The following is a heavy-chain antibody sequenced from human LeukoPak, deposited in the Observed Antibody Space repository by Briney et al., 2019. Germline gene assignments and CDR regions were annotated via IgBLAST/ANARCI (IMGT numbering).Heavy chain of an antibody. J-gene: IGHJ6*04. V-gene: IGHV3-21*01. CDR1: GFTFSSYS. CDR3: AELGITMIGGV. D-gene: IGHD3-10*02. CDR2: ISGSGGDT. Sequence: GGSLRLSCAASGFTFSSYSMNWVRQAPGKGLEWVSTISGSGGDTFYADSVKGRFTVSRDNAKNSLYLQMNSLRAEDTAVYYCAELGITMIGGVWGKGTTVTISS.